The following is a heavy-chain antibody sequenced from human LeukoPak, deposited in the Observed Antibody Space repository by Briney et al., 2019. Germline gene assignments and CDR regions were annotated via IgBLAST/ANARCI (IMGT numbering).Heavy chain of an antibody. CDR2: IYTSGSA. Sequence: PSETLSLTCTVSGGSISSYYWSWIRQPAGKGLEWIGRIYTSGSANYNASLKSRVSMSVDTSKNQFSLKLSSVTAADTAVFYCAXXXSGXYREFDYWGQGTLVTVSS. CDR3: AXXXSGXYREFDY. CDR1: GGSISSYY. J-gene: IGHJ4*02. V-gene: IGHV4-4*07. D-gene: IGHD1-26*01.